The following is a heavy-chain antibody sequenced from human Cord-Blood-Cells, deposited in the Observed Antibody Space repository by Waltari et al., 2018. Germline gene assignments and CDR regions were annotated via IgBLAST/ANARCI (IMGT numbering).Heavy chain of an antibody. Sequence: GLVKPSETLSLTCTVSGGSISSSSYYWGWIRQPPGKGLECIGSIYYSGSTYYNPSLKSRVTISVDTSKNQFSLKLSSVTAADTAVYYCARLDEYCSSTSCYTGAFDIWGQGTMVTVSS. CDR2: IYYSGST. CDR1: GGSISSSSYY. V-gene: IGHV4-39*01. CDR3: ARLDEYCSSTSCYTGAFDI. D-gene: IGHD2-2*02. J-gene: IGHJ3*02.